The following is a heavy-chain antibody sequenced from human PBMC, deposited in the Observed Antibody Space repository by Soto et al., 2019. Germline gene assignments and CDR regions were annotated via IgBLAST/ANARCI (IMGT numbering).Heavy chain of an antibody. CDR2: IKSDAYGGAI. V-gene: IGHV3-15*01. CDR3: TTTNGRLEPATNDF. J-gene: IGHJ4*02. Sequence: EVQLVESGGGLVKSGGSLRLSCAGSGFTFSNAWMSWVRRAPGKGLEWVGRIKSDAYGGAIDYAAPVKGRFTISRDDSKNMLFLQMNNLRAEDTAVYSCTTTNGRLEPATNDFWGEGTPVIVSS. CDR1: GFTFSNAW. D-gene: IGHD2-8*01.